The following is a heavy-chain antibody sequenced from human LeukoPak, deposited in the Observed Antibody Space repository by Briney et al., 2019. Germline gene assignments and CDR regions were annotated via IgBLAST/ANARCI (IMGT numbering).Heavy chain of an antibody. J-gene: IGHJ4*02. D-gene: IGHD3-22*01. V-gene: IGHV4-34*01. CDR2: INHSGST. CDR3: ARADSSGYQYYFDY. Sequence: SETLSLTCAVYGGSFSGYYWSWIRQPPGKGLEWIGEINHSGSTNYNPSLKSRVTISVDTSKNQFSLKLSSVTAADTAVYYCARADSSGYQYYFDYWGQGTLVTVSS. CDR1: GGSFSGYY.